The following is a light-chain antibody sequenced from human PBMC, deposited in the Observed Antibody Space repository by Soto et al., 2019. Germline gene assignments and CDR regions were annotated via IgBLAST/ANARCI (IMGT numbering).Light chain of an antibody. J-gene: IGLJ3*02. Sequence: QSGLTQPPSVSAAPGQRVTISCSGSSSNIGSNYLSWYHLPPGTAPKLVIYENYKRPSGIPDRFSGSKSGTSATLGISGLQTGDEADYYCVTWDGSLSAVVFGGGTKLTVL. CDR1: SSNIGSNY. CDR3: VTWDGSLSAVV. V-gene: IGLV1-51*02. CDR2: ENY.